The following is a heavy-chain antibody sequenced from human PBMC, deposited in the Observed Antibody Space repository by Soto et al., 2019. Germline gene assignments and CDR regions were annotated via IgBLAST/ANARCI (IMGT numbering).Heavy chain of an antibody. CDR1: GLTISGKKY. V-gene: IGHV3-53*01. J-gene: IGHJ3*01. CDR3: ANWNEREHDYDV. Sequence: GGSLRLSCAAFGLTISGKKYVAWVRQAPGKGLEWVSALYDVDGSFYADSVKGRFTTSSDSSKTTVYLQMNDLRPDDTAVYYCANWNEREHDYDVWGQGTTVTVSS. D-gene: IGHD1-1*01. CDR2: LYDVDGS.